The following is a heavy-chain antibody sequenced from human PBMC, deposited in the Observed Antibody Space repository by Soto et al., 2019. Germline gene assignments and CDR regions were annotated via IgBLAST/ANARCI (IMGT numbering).Heavy chain of an antibody. CDR3: AGRGIAAAGTTYNWFDP. CDR2: IIPILGIA. J-gene: IGHJ5*02. D-gene: IGHD6-13*01. V-gene: IGHV1-69*02. CDR1: GGTFSSYT. Sequence: QVQLVQSGAEVKKPGSSVKVSCKASGGTFSSYTISWVRQAPGQGLEWMGRIIPILGIANYAQKFQGRVTITADKSTSTAYMERSSLRSEDTAVYYCAGRGIAAAGTTYNWFDPWGQGTLVTVSS.